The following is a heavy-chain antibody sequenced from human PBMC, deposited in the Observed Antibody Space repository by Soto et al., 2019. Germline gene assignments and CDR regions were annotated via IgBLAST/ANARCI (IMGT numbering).Heavy chain of an antibody. Sequence: PVGSLRLSCAASGFTFSDYAMSWVRQAPGKGLEWVSAISGSGDSTYYADSVKGRFTISRDNSKNTLSLQVDSLSVDDTAVYYCAKLGGERLLADATMITKFDYWGQGTLVTVSS. D-gene: IGHD5-18*01. CDR3: AKLGGERLLADATMITKFDY. J-gene: IGHJ4*02. CDR2: ISGSGDST. CDR1: GFTFSDYA. V-gene: IGHV3-23*01.